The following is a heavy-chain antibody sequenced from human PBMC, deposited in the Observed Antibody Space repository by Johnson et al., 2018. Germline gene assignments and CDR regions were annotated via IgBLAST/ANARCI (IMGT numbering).Heavy chain of an antibody. CDR1: GFTFGDSA. CDR3: CSYTHTYYFDGVDV. D-gene: IGHD3-3*01. Sequence: LVQSGGGLVQSGGSLKLSCAVSGFTFGDSAIHWVRQASGKGLEWVGRVTGKTNSYATQYAASVKGRFTISRDDSKGTAYLQMNSLKTEDTAIYYCCSYTHTYYFDGVDVWGEGTTVTVSS. CDR2: VTGKTNSYAT. J-gene: IGHJ6*04. V-gene: IGHV3-73*01.